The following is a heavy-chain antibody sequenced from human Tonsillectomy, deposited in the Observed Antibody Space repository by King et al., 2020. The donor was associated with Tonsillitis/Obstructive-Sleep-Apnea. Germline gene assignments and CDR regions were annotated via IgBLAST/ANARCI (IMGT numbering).Heavy chain of an antibody. CDR1: GGSISSYY. J-gene: IGHJ5*02. CDR2: IYYSGST. V-gene: IGHV4-59*01. CDR3: ARHNDVYYDFWSGYYPNWFDP. D-gene: IGHD3-3*01. Sequence: QLQESGPGLVKPSETLSLTCTVSGGSISSYYWSWIRQPPGKGLEWIGYIYYSGSTNYNPSLKSRVTISVDTSKNQFSLKLSSVTAADTAVYYCARHNDVYYDFWSGYYPNWFDPWGQGTLATVSS.